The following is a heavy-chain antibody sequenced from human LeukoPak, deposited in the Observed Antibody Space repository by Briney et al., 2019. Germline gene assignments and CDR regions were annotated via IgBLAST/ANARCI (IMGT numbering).Heavy chain of an antibody. CDR2: ISSGSRTI. V-gene: IGHV3-48*01. Sequence: PGGSLRLSCAASGFTFSSYSMSWVRQAPGKGLEWISYISSGSRTIYYGDSVKGRFTVSRDNAKNSLYLQMRSLRAEDTAVYYCARESISGHRDFDYWGKGTLVTVSS. CDR3: ARESISGHRDFDY. CDR1: GFTFSSYS. J-gene: IGHJ4*02. D-gene: IGHD1-26*01.